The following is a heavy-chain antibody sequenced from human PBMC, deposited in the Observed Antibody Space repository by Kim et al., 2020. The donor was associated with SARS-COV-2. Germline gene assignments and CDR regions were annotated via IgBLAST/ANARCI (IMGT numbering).Heavy chain of an antibody. V-gene: IGHV4-34*01. J-gene: IGHJ1*01. Sequence: SETLSLTCAVYGGSFGGYYWSWIRQPPGKGLEWIGEINHSGSTNYNPSLKSRVTISVDTSKNQFSLKLSSVTAADTAVYYCARGNRPKIVATITSLYFQHWGQGTLVTVSS. D-gene: IGHD5-12*01. CDR2: INHSGST. CDR3: ARGNRPKIVATITSLYFQH. CDR1: GGSFGGYY.